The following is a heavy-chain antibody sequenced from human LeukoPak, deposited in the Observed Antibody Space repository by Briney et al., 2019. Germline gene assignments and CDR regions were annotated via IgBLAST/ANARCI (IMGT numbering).Heavy chain of an antibody. Sequence: GRSLRLSCAASGFTFSSYGMHWVRQAPGKGLEWVAVISYDGSNKYYADSVKGRFTISRDNSKNTLYLQMNSLRAEDTAVYYGAKDLSTWFGELFWGQGTLVTVSS. CDR3: AKDLSTWFGELF. CDR1: GFTFSSYG. V-gene: IGHV3-30*18. CDR2: ISYDGSNK. J-gene: IGHJ4*02. D-gene: IGHD3-10*01.